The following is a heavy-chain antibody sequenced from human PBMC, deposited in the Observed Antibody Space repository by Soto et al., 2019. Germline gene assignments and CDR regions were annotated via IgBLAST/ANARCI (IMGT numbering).Heavy chain of an antibody. D-gene: IGHD3-16*01. CDR1: SGSFSGHY. J-gene: IGHJ4*02. Sequence: QVQLQQWGAGLLKPSETLSLTCAVYSGSFSGHYWSWIRQPPGKALEWIGEIYHGLSIVYNRSLKRRVTISGDSSKNQFSLKLSSVTAADTAVYYCARHGGYFFDYWGQGTLVTVSS. V-gene: IGHV4-34*01. CDR3: ARHGGYFFDY. CDR2: IYHGLSI.